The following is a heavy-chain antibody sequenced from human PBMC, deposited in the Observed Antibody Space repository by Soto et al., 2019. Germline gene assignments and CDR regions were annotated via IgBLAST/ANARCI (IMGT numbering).Heavy chain of an antibody. CDR3: ARDGDVGIAVAGTQWYFDL. J-gene: IGHJ2*01. CDR1: GGSISSSSYY. D-gene: IGHD6-19*01. Sequence: QLQLQESGPGLVKPSETLSLTCTVSGGSISSSSYYWGWIRQPPGKGLEWIGSIYYSGSTYYNPSLKSRVTISVDTSKNQFSLKLSSVTAADTAVYYCARDGDVGIAVAGTQWYFDLWGRGTLVTVSS. CDR2: IYYSGST. V-gene: IGHV4-39*02.